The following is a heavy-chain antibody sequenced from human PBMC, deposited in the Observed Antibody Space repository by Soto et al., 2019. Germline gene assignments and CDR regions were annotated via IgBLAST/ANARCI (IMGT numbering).Heavy chain of an antibody. CDR2: ISSSSYI. J-gene: IGHJ1*01. CDR3: AREHKLATSASRDEYFHH. V-gene: IGHV3-21*01. D-gene: IGHD5-12*01. CDR1: GFTFSSYS. Sequence: GGSLRLSCAASGFTFSSYSMNWVRQAPGKGLEWVSSISSSSYIYYADSVKGRFTISRDNAKNSLYLQMNSLRAEDTAVYYCAREHKLATSASRDEYFHHWGQGTLVTVSS.